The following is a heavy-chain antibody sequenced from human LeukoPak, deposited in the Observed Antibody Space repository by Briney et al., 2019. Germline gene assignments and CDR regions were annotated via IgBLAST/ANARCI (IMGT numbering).Heavy chain of an antibody. D-gene: IGHD6-19*01. CDR3: ARDVTKGIAVT. V-gene: IGHV4-38-2*02. CDR1: GYSISSGYY. Sequence: SETLSLTCTVSGYSISSGYYWDWIRQPPGKGLEWIGSIYHSGSTYYNPSLKSRVTISVDTSKNQFSLKLSSVTAADTAVYYCARDVTKGIAVTWGQGTLVTVSS. J-gene: IGHJ5*02. CDR2: IYHSGST.